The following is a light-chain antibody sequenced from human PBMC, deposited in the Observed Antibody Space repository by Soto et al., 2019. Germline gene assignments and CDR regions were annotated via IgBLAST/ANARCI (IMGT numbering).Light chain of an antibody. CDR2: GAS. CDR1: QTVASR. CDR3: QQYNDWPRT. V-gene: IGKV3-15*01. Sequence: EFVLTQSPGTLSLSPGEGATLSFRASQTVASRLALYEHTPGQAPRLLIYGASTRATDIPARFSGSGSGTEFTLNITSLQSEDFAVYYCQQYNDWPRTFGHGTKV. J-gene: IGKJ1*01.